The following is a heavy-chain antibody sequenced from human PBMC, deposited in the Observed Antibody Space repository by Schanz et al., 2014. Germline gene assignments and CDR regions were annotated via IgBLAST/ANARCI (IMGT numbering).Heavy chain of an antibody. V-gene: IGHV3-53*01. Sequence: EVQLVESGGGLIQPGGSLRLSCAVSGFTVNTNYMSWVRQAPGKGLEWISSMYINSGSTQYADSVKGRFTISRDNSKNTLYVQMNSLRAEDTAVYYCVRDAGRDGYNLAFDVWGQGTLVTVSS. CDR1: GFTVNTNY. CDR2: MYINSGST. D-gene: IGHD1-1*01. J-gene: IGHJ3*01. CDR3: VRDAGRDGYNLAFDV.